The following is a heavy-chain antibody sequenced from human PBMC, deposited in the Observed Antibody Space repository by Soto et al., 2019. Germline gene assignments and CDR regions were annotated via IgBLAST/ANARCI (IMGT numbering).Heavy chain of an antibody. CDR2: TYYRSKWYN. J-gene: IGHJ5*02. CDR1: GYSLSSNSAA. CDR3: TMVAPGGGWCDP. D-gene: IGHD3-10*01. Sequence: SQDLSLTCPIPGYSLSSNSAAWNWIRQSPSRGLEWLGRTYYRSKWYNDYAVSVKSRITINPDTSKNQYSLQLNSVAPEDTAVYYCTMVAPGGGWCDPWSQGTLVTVSS. V-gene: IGHV6-1*01.